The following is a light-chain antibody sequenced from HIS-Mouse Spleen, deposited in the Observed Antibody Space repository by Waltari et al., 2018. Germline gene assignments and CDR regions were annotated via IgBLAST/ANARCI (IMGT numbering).Light chain of an antibody. Sequence: QSVLTQPPSASGTTGQRVTIACSGGSSNIGRNYVYWYQQLPGTAPKLLIYRNNQRPSGVPDRFSGSKSGTSASLAISGLRAEDEADYYCSSYTSSSTEVFGGGTKLTVL. CDR1: SSNIGRNY. V-gene: IGLV1-47*01. J-gene: IGLJ2*01. CDR3: SSYTSSSTEV. CDR2: RNN.